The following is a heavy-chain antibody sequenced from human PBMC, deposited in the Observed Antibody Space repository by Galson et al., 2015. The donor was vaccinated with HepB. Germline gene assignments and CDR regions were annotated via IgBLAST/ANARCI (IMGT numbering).Heavy chain of an antibody. CDR3: ARDRKGGIYGMDV. CDR2: IYSGGTT. D-gene: IGHD3-16*01. Sequence: SLRLSCAASGFIVSSNYMTWVRQAPGKGLEWVSIIYSGGTTYYAGSVKGRFTISRDNSKNTLYLQMNGLRAEDTAVYYCARDRKGGIYGMDVWGQGTTVTVSS. V-gene: IGHV3-66*01. J-gene: IGHJ6*02. CDR1: GFIVSSNY.